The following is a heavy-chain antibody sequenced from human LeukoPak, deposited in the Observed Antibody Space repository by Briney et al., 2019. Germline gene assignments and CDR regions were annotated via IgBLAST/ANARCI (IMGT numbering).Heavy chain of an antibody. Sequence: SEALSLTCTVSGGYIITSGHYWGWIRQPPGKGLEWIGSIYYTGVTSTNPFFRSRMSISVDTSKNQFSLNLTSVTAADAAVYYCARERSSSGGHSWFDPWGQGTLVTVSS. D-gene: IGHD4-23*01. V-gene: IGHV4-39*07. J-gene: IGHJ5*02. CDR3: ARERSSSGGHSWFDP. CDR1: GGYIITSGHY. CDR2: IYYTGVT.